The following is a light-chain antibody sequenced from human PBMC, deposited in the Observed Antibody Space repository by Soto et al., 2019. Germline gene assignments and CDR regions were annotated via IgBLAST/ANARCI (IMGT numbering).Light chain of an antibody. Sequence: DIQMTQSPSSLSASVGDRVTITCRASQSISTYLNWYQHKPGKAPKVLIYAVSSLQSGVPSRFSGSGSGTDFTLTITCLQPEDSATYYCQHSYGTPRTFGQGTKVEIK. CDR2: AVS. J-gene: IGKJ1*01. V-gene: IGKV1-39*01. CDR3: QHSYGTPRT. CDR1: QSISTY.